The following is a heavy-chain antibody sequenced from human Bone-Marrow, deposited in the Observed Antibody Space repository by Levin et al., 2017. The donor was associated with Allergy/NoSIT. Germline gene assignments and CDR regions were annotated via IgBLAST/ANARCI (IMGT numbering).Heavy chain of an antibody. CDR3: ARGYSFGYF. V-gene: IGHV3-49*03. J-gene: IGHJ4*02. D-gene: IGHD5-18*01. CDR1: GFTFGDYA. CDR2: IRSTIDGGAT. Sequence: SCVGSGFTFGDYAMSWYRQAPGKGLEWVGLIRSTIDGGATEFAAAVKGRFFISRDDSKRIAFLQMSRLKAEDTGVYYCARGYSFGYFWGQGTLVTVSS.